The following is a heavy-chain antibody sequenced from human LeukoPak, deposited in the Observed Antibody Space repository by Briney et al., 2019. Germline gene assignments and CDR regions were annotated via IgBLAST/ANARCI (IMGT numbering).Heavy chain of an antibody. D-gene: IGHD6-13*01. CDR1: GYTFTSYD. CDR3: ARDHMAAAGTDLVYYYYYMDV. V-gene: IGHV1-8*01. Sequence: ASVKVSCKASGYTFTSYDINWGRQATGQGLEWMGWMNPNSANTGYAQKFQGRVTMTWNTSISTAYMELSSLRSEDTAVYYCARDHMAAAGTDLVYYYYYMDVWGKGTTVTISS. J-gene: IGHJ6*03. CDR2: MNPNSANT.